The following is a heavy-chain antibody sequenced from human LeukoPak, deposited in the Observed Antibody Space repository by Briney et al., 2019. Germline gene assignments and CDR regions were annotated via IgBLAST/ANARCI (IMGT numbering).Heavy chain of an antibody. J-gene: IGHJ4*02. CDR1: GGSINDYY. V-gene: IGHV4-59*08. Sequence: PSETLSLTCTVSGGSINDYYWTWIRQPPGKGLEWIGHIYYSGSTNYNPSLKSRVTISVDTSKNQFSLKLSSVTAADTAVYYCARQRDFYFFDYWGQGTLVTVSS. CDR2: IYYSGST. D-gene: IGHD2/OR15-2a*01. CDR3: ARQRDFYFFDY.